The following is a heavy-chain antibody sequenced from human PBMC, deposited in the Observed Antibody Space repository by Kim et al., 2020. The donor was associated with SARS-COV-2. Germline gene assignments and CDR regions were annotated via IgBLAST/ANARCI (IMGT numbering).Heavy chain of an antibody. D-gene: IGHD4-17*01. CDR2: IYFSGTT. CDR1: GVSISGSQSY. Sequence: SETLSLTCIVSGVSISGSQSYWGWLRQPPGKGLEWLGTIYFSGTTYKKSSLGRRLSMSMDPSNNQFSLKMTSVTAADTAIYFCAKEGITLTNWFDPWGQGILVTVSA. CDR3: AKEGITLTNWFDP. J-gene: IGHJ5*02. V-gene: IGHV4-39*07.